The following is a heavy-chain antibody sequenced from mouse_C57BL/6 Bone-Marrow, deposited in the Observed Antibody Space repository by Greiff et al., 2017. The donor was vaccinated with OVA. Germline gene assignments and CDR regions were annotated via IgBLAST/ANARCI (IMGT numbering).Heavy chain of an antibody. CDR2: ISYSGST. CDR1: GYSITSDY. D-gene: IGHD2-4*01. Sequence: EVQLQQSGPGLAKPSQTLSLTCSVTGYSITSDYWNWIRKFPGNKLEYMGYISYSGSTYYNPSLKSRISITRDTSKNQYYLQLKSVTTDDTATYYCATADDDGEVDYWGQGTTLTVSS. CDR3: ATADDDGEVDY. J-gene: IGHJ2*01. V-gene: IGHV3-8*01.